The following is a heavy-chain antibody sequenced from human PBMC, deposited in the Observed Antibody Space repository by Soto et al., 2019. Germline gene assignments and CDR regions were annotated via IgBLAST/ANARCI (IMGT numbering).Heavy chain of an antibody. J-gene: IGHJ6*03. CDR3: TRGDYDFWSGYVSYYYYMDV. V-gene: IGHV3-49*03. D-gene: IGHD3-3*01. Sequence: GGSLRLSCTASGFTFGDYAMSWFRQAPGKGLEWVGFIRSKAYGGTTEYAASVKGRFTISRDDSKSIAYLQMNSLKTEDTAVYYCTRGDYDFWSGYVSYYYYMDVWGKGTTVTVSS. CDR2: IRSKAYGGTT. CDR1: GFTFGDYA.